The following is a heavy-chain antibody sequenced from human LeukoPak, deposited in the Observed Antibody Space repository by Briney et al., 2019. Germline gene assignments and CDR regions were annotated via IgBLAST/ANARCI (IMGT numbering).Heavy chain of an antibody. J-gene: IGHJ4*02. D-gene: IGHD5-18*01. CDR3: ARGGSGYSYGKIDS. CDR1: GSTFSNYW. CDR2: IKQDGSET. V-gene: IGHV3-7*01. Sequence: GGSLRLSCAASGSTFSNYWMNWVRQAPGKGLEWVANIKQDGSETYYVDSVKGRFTISRDNAKNSLYLQMNSLRDEDTAVYYCARGGSGYSYGKIDSWGQGILVTVSS.